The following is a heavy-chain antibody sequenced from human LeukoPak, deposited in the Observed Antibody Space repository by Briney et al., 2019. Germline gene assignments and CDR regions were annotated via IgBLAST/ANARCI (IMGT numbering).Heavy chain of an antibody. Sequence: GGSLRLSCAASGFTVSSNYMSWVRQAPGKGLEWVSVIYSGGSTYYADSVKGRFTISRENAKNSLYLQMNSLRAGDTAVYYCARDVRYYDSSGYYNRYYYYYGMDVWGQGTTVTVSS. CDR1: GFTVSSNY. V-gene: IGHV3-66*01. J-gene: IGHJ6*02. D-gene: IGHD3-22*01. CDR3: ARDVRYYDSSGYYNRYYYYYGMDV. CDR2: IYSGGST.